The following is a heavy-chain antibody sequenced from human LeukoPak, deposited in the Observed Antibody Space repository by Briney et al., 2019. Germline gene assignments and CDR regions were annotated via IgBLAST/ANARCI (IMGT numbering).Heavy chain of an antibody. CDR1: GFTFSSYA. CDR2: ISGSGGST. CDR3: AKDRAAPATPYNWFDP. V-gene: IGHV3-23*01. Sequence: AGGSLRLSCAASGFTFSSYAMSWVRQAPGKGLEWVSTISGSGGSTYYADSVKGRFTISRDNSRITLYLQMYTLRAEDTAVYYCAKDRAAPATPYNWFDPWGQGTLVTVSS. J-gene: IGHJ5*02. D-gene: IGHD6-13*01.